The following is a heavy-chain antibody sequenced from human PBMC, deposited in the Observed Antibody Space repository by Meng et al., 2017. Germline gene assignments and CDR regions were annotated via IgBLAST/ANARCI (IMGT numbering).Heavy chain of an antibody. CDR1: GYSISSGYY. D-gene: IGHD6-13*01. CDR2: TYHSGST. CDR3: ASSGITGYSSSWYTPFDY. J-gene: IGHJ4*01. V-gene: IGHV4-38-2*02. Sequence: SETLSLTCTVSGYSISSGYYWGWIRQPPGKGLEWIGSTYHSGSTYYNPSLKSRVTISVDTSKNQFSLKLSSVTAADTAVYYCASSGITGYSSSWYTPFDYWGQGTLVTVAS.